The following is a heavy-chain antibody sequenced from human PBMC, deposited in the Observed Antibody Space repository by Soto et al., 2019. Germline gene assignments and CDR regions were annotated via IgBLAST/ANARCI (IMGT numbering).Heavy chain of an antibody. CDR1: GGSISSSSHY. Sequence: QLQLLESGPGLVEPLATRSLTCSVSGGSISSSSHYWGWILQPSGKRLGWIGSIHYSGNTYYNPSLTSRFSISGDTSKYAFSLKLSSVTAADTAVYSSARHDRGHQRATLGAFDILSQGTMITVSS. V-gene: IGHV4-39*01. CDR3: ARHDRGHQRATLGAFDI. CDR2: IHYSGNT. D-gene: IGHD1-26*01. J-gene: IGHJ3*02.